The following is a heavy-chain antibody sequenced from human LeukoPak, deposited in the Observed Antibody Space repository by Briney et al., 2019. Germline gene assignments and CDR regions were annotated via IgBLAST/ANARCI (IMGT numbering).Heavy chain of an antibody. V-gene: IGHV3-48*03. Sequence: QPGGSLRLSCAASGFSLSDHEMNWVRQAPGKGLEWISHISRRGDTIYYADSVTGRFTISRDSAKNSLLLQMNSLRAEDTAVYCARFENSWYAAFDVWGRGTMVTVSS. D-gene: IGHD2-2*01. J-gene: IGHJ3*01. CDR3: RFENSWYAAFDV. CDR2: ISRRGDTI. CDR1: GFSLSDHE.